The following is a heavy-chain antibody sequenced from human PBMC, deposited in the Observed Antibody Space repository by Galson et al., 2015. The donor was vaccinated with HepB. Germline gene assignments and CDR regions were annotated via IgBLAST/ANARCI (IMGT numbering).Heavy chain of an antibody. CDR1: GYTFTGYY. CDR3: ARGTWVLGFGELADYYGMDV. CDR2: INPNSGGT. D-gene: IGHD3-10*01. J-gene: IGHJ6*02. Sequence: SVKVSCKASGYTFTGYYMHWVRQAPGQGLEWMGWINPNSGGTNYAQKFQGRVTMTRDTSISTAYMELSRLRSEDTAVYYCARGTWVLGFGELADYYGMDVWGQGTTVTVSS. V-gene: IGHV1-2*02.